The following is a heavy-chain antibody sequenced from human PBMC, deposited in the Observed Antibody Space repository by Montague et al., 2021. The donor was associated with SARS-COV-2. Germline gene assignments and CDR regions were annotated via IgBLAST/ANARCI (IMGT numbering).Heavy chain of an antibody. CDR1: GASISSGDYY. CDR2: IYTSGST. D-gene: IGHD6-13*01. V-gene: IGHV4-61*02. Sequence: TLSLTCTVSGASISSGDYYWSWIRQPAGKGLEWIGRIYTSGSTNYNPSLKSRVTISVDTSKNQFSLKLSSVTAADTAVYYCARQPPTWYTNYYYYYGMDVWGQGTTVTASS. J-gene: IGHJ6*02. CDR3: ARQPPTWYTNYYYYYGMDV.